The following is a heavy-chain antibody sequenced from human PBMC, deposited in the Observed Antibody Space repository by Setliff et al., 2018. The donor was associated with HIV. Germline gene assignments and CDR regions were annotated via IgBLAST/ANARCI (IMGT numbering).Heavy chain of an antibody. CDR1: GCSISRDDYY. V-gene: IGHV4-30-4*08. D-gene: IGHD4-17*01. Sequence: PSETLSLTCTVSGCSISRDDYYWNWIRQPPGKGLEWIGYITYSGSAYYTPSLKSRVTISIDTSNNQISLRLSSVTAADTAMYYCVIADYGYNGKGLDYWGPGTLVTVSS. CDR2: ITYSGSA. CDR3: VIADYGYNGKGLDY. J-gene: IGHJ4*02.